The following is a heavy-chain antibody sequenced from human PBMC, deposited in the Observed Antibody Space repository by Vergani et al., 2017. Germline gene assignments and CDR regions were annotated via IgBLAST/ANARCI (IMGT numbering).Heavy chain of an antibody. CDR1: GFTFSSYG. V-gene: IGHV3-30*18. J-gene: IGHJ6*02. CDR2: ISYDGSNK. CDR3: AKARLPPPGGMDV. Sequence: QVQLVESGGGVVQPGRSLRLSCAASGFTFSSYGMHWVRQAPGKGLEWVAVISYDGSNKYYADSVKGRFTISRDNSKNTLYLQMNSLRAEDTAVYYCAKARLPPPGGMDVWGQGTTVTVSS.